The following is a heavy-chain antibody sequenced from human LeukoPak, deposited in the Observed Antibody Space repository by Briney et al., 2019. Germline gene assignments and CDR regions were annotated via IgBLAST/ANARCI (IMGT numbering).Heavy chain of an antibody. Sequence: SETLSLTCTVSGGSISSYYWSWIRQPPGKGLEWIRYIYTSGSTNYNPSLKSRVTISVDTSKNQFSLKLSSVTAADTAVYYCARGVNYDSSGYHDYWGQGTLVTVSS. V-gene: IGHV4-4*09. CDR2: IYTSGST. CDR1: GGSISSYY. CDR3: ARGVNYDSSGYHDY. J-gene: IGHJ4*02. D-gene: IGHD3-22*01.